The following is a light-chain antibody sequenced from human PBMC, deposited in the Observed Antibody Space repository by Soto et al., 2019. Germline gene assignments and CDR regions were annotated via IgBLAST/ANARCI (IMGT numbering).Light chain of an antibody. CDR1: QSISSY. CDR2: AAS. J-gene: IGKJ5*01. CDR3: QQSYSGLALT. V-gene: IGKV1-39*01. Sequence: DIPMTPSPSSPSASVGDRVTIPFRASQSISSYLNWYQQKPGKAPKLLVYAASSLQSGVPSRFSGSGSGTDFTLTISSLQPEDFSTYYCQQSYSGLALTFGGGTRLEIK.